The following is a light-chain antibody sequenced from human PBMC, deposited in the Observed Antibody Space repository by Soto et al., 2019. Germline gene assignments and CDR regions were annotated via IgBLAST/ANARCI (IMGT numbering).Light chain of an antibody. CDR1: SSDVGGYNY. CDR3: SSFTTSRIWV. Sequence: QSALTQPASVSGSPGQSITISCTGTSSDVGGYNYVSWYQHHPGKAPQLMIYAVTDRPSGVSDRFSGSKSGNTASLTISGLQAEDEADYYCSSFTTSRIWVFGGGTKLTVL. CDR2: AVT. V-gene: IGLV2-14*01. J-gene: IGLJ3*02.